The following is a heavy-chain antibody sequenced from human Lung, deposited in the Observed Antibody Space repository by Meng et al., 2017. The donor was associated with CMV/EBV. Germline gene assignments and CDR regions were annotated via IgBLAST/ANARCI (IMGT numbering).Heavy chain of an antibody. CDR3: ARVVSDSAQVPGAFDI. Sequence: SCAIPGDSLSRNNAAWNWIRQSPSGGLEWLGRTYYRSKWYNDYAVSVKSRININPDNSKNQFSLHLNSVTPEDTAVYYCARVVSDSAQVPGAFDIXGQGTMVTVSS. CDR2: TYYRSKWYN. J-gene: IGHJ3*02. V-gene: IGHV6-1*01. CDR1: GDSLSRNNAA. D-gene: IGHD5/OR15-5a*01.